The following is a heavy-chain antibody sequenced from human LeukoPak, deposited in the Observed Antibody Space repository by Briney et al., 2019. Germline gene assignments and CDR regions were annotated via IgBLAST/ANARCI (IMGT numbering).Heavy chain of an antibody. D-gene: IGHD1-20*01. CDR3: AKEVGVKNITGTTRGDDWFDP. Sequence: PGGSLRLSCAASGFTFSSYAMSWVRQAPGKGLEWVSAISGSGGSTYYADSVKGRFTISRDNSKNTLYLQMNSLRAEDTAVYYCAKEVGVKNITGTTRGDDWFDPWGQGTLVTVSS. V-gene: IGHV3-23*01. CDR1: GFTFSSYA. J-gene: IGHJ5*02. CDR2: ISGSGGST.